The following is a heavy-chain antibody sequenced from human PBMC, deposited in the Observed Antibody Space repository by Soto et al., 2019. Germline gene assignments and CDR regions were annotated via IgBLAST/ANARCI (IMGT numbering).Heavy chain of an antibody. CDR1: GFTFSSYA. V-gene: IGHV3-64*01. J-gene: IGHJ3*02. Sequence: QPGGSLRLSCAASGFTFSSYAMHWVRQAPGKGLEYVSAISSNGGSTYYANSVKGRFTISRDNSKNTLYLQMGSLRAEDMAVYYCARDSGSSGWRSRAAFDIWGQGTMVTV. CDR2: ISSNGGST. D-gene: IGHD6-19*01. CDR3: ARDSGSSGWRSRAAFDI.